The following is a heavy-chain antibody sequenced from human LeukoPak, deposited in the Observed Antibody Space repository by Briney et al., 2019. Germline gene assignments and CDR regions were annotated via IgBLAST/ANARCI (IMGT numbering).Heavy chain of an antibody. V-gene: IGHV4-30-4*01. D-gene: IGHD3-22*01. CDR3: ARVLDYYDSSGYYYLAFDY. CDR1: GGSISSGDYY. J-gene: IGHJ4*02. CDR2: IYYSGST. Sequence: SETLSLTCTVSGGSISSGDYYWSWIRQPPGKGLEWIGYIYYSGSTYYNPSLKSRVTISVDTSENQFSLKLSSVTAADTAVYYCARVLDYYDSSGYYYLAFDYWGQGTLVTVSS.